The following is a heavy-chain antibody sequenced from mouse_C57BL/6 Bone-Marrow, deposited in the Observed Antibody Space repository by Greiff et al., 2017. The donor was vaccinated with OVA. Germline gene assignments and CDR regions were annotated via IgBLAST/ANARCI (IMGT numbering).Heavy chain of an antibody. CDR1: GYTFTSYW. CDR3: ARERIYYYGSSYWYFDV. CDR2: IDPNSGGT. V-gene: IGHV1-72*01. D-gene: IGHD1-1*01. J-gene: IGHJ1*03. Sequence: VQLQQPGAELVKPGASVKLSCKASGYTFTSYWMHWVKQRPGRGLEWIGRIDPNSGGTKYNEKFKSKATLTVDKPSSTAYMQLSSLTSEDSAVYYCARERIYYYGSSYWYFDVWGTGTTVTVSS.